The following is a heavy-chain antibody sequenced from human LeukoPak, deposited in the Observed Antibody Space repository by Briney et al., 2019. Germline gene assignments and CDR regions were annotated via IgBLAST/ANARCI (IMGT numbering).Heavy chain of an antibody. Sequence: ASVKVSCKASGYTFTSYGISWVRQAPGQGLEWMGWISGYNGNTNYAQKSQGRVTMTTDTSTSTAYMELRSLRSDDTAVYYCTRDCSLYCSSTSCCFRAFDIWGQGTMVTVSS. CDR2: ISGYNGNT. CDR3: TRDCSLYCSSTSCCFRAFDI. J-gene: IGHJ3*02. V-gene: IGHV1-18*01. D-gene: IGHD2-2*01. CDR1: GYTFTSYG.